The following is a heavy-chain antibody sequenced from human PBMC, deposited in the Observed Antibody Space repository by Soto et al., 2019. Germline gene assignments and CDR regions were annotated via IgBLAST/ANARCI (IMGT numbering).Heavy chain of an antibody. CDR2: ISAYNGNT. J-gene: IGHJ3*02. D-gene: IGHD6-6*01. V-gene: IGHV1-18*01. Sequence: QVQLVQSGAEVKKPGASVKVSCKASGYTFTSYGISWVRQAPGQGLEWMGWISAYNGNTNYAQKLQGRVTMTTDTSTSTACMELRSLRSDDTAVYYCARESRPDLRLDAFDIWGQGTMVTVSS. CDR1: GYTFTSYG. CDR3: ARESRPDLRLDAFDI.